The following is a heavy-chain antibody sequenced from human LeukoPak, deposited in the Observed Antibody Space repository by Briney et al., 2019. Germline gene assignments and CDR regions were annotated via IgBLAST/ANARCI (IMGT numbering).Heavy chain of an antibody. V-gene: IGHV3-30*03. J-gene: IGHJ3*02. Sequence: GGSPRLSCAASGFTFRSYGMHWVRQVPGKGLEWVAVISYDGINKDYADSVKGRFTISRDNSKNTLYLQMNSLRAEDTAVYYCAREVEYCSSTSCPPDAFDIWGQGTMVTVSS. CDR1: GFTFRSYG. CDR3: AREVEYCSSTSCPPDAFDI. CDR2: ISYDGINK. D-gene: IGHD2-2*01.